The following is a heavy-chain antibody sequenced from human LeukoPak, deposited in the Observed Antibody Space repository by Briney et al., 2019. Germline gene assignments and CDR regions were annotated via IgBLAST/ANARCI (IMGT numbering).Heavy chain of an antibody. CDR2: ISGSGGST. D-gene: IGHD1-14*01. J-gene: IGHJ6*03. V-gene: IGHV3-23*01. CDR1: RFTFSSYG. CDR3: AKVCRTGYMDV. Sequence: SGGSLRLSCAASRFTFSSYGMSWVRQAPGKGLEWVSGISGSGGSTYYADSVKGRFTISRDNSKNTLYLQMNSLRAEDSAVYYCAKVCRTGYMDVWGKGTTVTVSS.